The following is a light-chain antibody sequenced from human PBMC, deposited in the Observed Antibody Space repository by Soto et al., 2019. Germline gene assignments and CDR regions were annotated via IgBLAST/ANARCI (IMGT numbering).Light chain of an antibody. CDR3: QQYKSYSWT. J-gene: IGKJ1*01. CDR1: QSISTW. Sequence: DIQMTQSPSTLSASVGDRVTITCRASQSISTWLAWYQQSPGKAPKLLIYDASSLESGVPSRFSGSGSETEFTLAISSLQPDDFATYYCQQYKSYSWTFGQGTKVDI. CDR2: DAS. V-gene: IGKV1-5*01.